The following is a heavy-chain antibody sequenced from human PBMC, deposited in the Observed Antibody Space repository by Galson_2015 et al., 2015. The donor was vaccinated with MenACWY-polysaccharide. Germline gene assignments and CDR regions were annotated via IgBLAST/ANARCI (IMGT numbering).Heavy chain of an antibody. Sequence: SLRLSCAASGFAFSSYAMTWVRQAPGKGLEWVSTVSASDDRTYNAESVQGRFSISGDNSKNTLYLQMNNLRAEDTAVYYCSKGRGYCTGGTCYSDYWGRGTLVTVSS. D-gene: IGHD2-15*01. J-gene: IGHJ2*01. V-gene: IGHV3-23*01. CDR2: VSASDDRT. CDR3: SKGRGYCTGGTCYSDY. CDR1: GFAFSSYA.